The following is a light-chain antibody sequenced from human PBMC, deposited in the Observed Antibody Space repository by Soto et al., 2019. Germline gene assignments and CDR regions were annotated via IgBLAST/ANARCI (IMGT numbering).Light chain of an antibody. J-gene: IGLJ2*01. Sequence: QSALTQPASVSRSPGQSITISCTGTSSDVGGYNYVSWYQQHPGKAPKLMIYDVSNRPSGVSNRFSGSKSGNTASLTISGLQADDEADYYCSSYTSSSTSRVFGGGTKVTVL. CDR1: SSDVGGYNY. CDR2: DVS. V-gene: IGLV2-14*01. CDR3: SSYTSSSTSRV.